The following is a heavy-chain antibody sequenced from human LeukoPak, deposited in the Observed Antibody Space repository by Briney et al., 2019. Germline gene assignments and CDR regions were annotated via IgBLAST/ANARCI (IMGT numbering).Heavy chain of an antibody. CDR3: ATHRREAAEYGMDV. CDR1: GGSISSYY. CDR2: IYYSGST. D-gene: IGHD1-14*01. V-gene: IGHV4-59*08. Sequence: SETLSLTCTVSGGSISSYYWRWIRQPPGKGLEWIGYIYYSGSTNYNPSLKSRVTISVDTSKNQFSLKLSSVTAADTAVYYCATHRREAAEYGMDVWGQGTTVTVSS. J-gene: IGHJ6*02.